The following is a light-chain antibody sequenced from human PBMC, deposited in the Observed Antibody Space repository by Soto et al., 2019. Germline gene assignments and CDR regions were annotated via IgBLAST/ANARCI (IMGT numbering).Light chain of an antibody. CDR2: KAS. V-gene: IGKV1-5*03. J-gene: IGKJ1*01. Sequence: DIQMTQSPSTLSASVGDRVTITCRASQSISSWLAWYQQKPGKAPKLLIYKASSLESGVPSRFSGSGSGTKFTLTISSLQPDDFATYYCQQYNSYSRRTFGQGTKVEIK. CDR1: QSISSW. CDR3: QQYNSYSRRT.